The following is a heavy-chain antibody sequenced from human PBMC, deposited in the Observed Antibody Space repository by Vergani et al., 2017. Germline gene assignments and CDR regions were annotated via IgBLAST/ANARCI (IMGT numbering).Heavy chain of an antibody. CDR1: GFTVSSNY. Sequence: EVQLVETGGGLIQPGGSLRLSCAASGFTVSSNYMSWVRQAPGKGLEWVSVIYSGGSTYYADSVKGRFTISRDNSKKTLYLQMNSLRAEDTAVYYCAGSYDFWCGYVLWGQGTLVTVSS. CDR3: AGSYDFWCGYVL. V-gene: IGHV3-53*02. D-gene: IGHD3-3*01. CDR2: IYSGGST. J-gene: IGHJ4*02.